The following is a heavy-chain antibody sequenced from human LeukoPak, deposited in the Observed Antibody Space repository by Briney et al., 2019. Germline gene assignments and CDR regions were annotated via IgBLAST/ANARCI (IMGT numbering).Heavy chain of an antibody. Sequence: PSETLSPSCAAADGSISCYNWSLIRQPPGRGLEWIGYIYYSGSTNYNPSLKSRVTISVDTSKNQFSLKLSSVTAADTAVYYCARQMDTAMVTGHYYYYMDVWGKGTTVTVSS. CDR2: IYYSGST. J-gene: IGHJ6*03. V-gene: IGHV4-59*08. CDR3: ARQMDTAMVTGHYYYYMDV. D-gene: IGHD5-18*01. CDR1: DGSISCYN.